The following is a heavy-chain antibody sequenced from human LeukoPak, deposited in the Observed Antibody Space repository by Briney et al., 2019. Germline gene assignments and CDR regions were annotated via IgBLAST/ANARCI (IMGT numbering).Heavy chain of an antibody. V-gene: IGHV3-30*02. D-gene: IGHD4-23*01. CDR3: TKGDDFGANTRLPKYNWFDP. CDR2: IRYDGNSK. Sequence: GGSLRLSCTASGFSISDNAMHWVRQAPGRGLEGVAYIRYDGNSKNYADSVKGRFTISRDNSRDTLYLQMNSLRGDDTAVYYCTKGDDFGANTRLPKYNWFDPWGQGTLVTVSS. J-gene: IGHJ5*02. CDR1: GFSISDNA.